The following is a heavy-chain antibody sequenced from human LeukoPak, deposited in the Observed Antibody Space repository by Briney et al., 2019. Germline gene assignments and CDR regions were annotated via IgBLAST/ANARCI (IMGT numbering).Heavy chain of an antibody. CDR3: ARVNSYYDFWSGYLLAWFDP. V-gene: IGHV1-18*01. CDR1: GYTFTSYG. CDR2: ISAYNGNT. Sequence: EASVKVSCTASGYTFTSYGISWVRQAPGQGLEWMGWISAYNGNTNYAQKLQGRVTMTTDTSTSTAYMELRSLRSDDTAVYYCARVNSYYDFWSGYLLAWFDPWGQGTLVTVSS. D-gene: IGHD3-3*01. J-gene: IGHJ5*02.